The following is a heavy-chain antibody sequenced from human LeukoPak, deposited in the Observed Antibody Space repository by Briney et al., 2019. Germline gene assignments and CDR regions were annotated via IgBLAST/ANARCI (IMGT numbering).Heavy chain of an antibody. Sequence: GGSLRLSCAASGFTFSSYAMSWVRQAPGKGLEWVAVIWYDGSNKYYADSVKGRFTISRDNSKNTLYLQMNSLRAEDTAVYYCARDMIPFNRYIAAAAYWGQGTLVTVSS. V-gene: IGHV3-33*08. CDR2: IWYDGSNK. CDR1: GFTFSSYA. CDR3: ARDMIPFNRYIAAAAY. D-gene: IGHD6-13*01. J-gene: IGHJ4*02.